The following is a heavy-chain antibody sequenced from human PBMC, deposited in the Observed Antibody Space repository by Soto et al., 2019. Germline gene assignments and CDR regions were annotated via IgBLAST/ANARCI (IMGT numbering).Heavy chain of an antibody. D-gene: IGHD2-8*01. V-gene: IGHV4-34*01. CDR2: INHSGST. J-gene: IGHJ4*02. Sequence: KASETLSLTCAVYGGSFSGYYWSWIRQPPGKGLEWIGEINHSGSTNYNPSLKSRVTISVDTSKNQFSLKLSSVTAADTAVYYCARGHLRRVYDINSWRSRGKTQNSNPAPYYFDYWGQGTLVTVSS. CDR1: GGSFSGYY. CDR3: ARGHLRRVYDINSWRSRGKTQNSNPAPYYFDY.